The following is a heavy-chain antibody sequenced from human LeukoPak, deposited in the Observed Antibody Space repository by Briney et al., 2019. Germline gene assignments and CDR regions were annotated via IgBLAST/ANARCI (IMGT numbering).Heavy chain of an antibody. V-gene: IGHV4-34*01. Sequence: SETLSLTCGVYGGSFSGYYWSWIRQPPGKGLEWIGEINPRGSTNYNPSLKSRVTLSADTSKNQFSLTLNSVTAADTAVYYCARVCCAGATGAFDIWGQGTMVTVSS. CDR3: ARVCCAGATGAFDI. D-gene: IGHD1-26*01. J-gene: IGHJ3*02. CDR1: GGSFSGYY. CDR2: INPRGST.